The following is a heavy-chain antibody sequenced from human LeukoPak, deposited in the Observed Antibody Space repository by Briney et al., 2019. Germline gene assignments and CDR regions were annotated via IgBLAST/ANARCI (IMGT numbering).Heavy chain of an antibody. Sequence: GGSLRLSCAASGFTFSSYSMNWVRQAPGKGLEWVSSISSSSSYIYYADSVKGRFTISRDNAKNSLHLQMNSLRAEDTAVYYCARANSSSWYPYYWGQGTLVTVSS. CDR2: ISSSSSYI. V-gene: IGHV3-21*01. CDR3: ARANSSSWYPYY. CDR1: GFTFSSYS. J-gene: IGHJ4*02. D-gene: IGHD6-13*01.